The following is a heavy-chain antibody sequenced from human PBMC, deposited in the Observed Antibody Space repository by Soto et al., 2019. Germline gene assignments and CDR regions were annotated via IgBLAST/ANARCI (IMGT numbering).Heavy chain of an antibody. J-gene: IGHJ4*02. CDR1: GGSISSGDYY. D-gene: IGHD3-3*01. CDR3: ASRPIFGVVIDY. Sequence: SETLSLTCTVSGGSISSGDYYWSWIRQPPGKGLEWIGYIYYSGSTYYNPSLKSRVTISVDTSKNQFSLKLSSVTAADTAVYYCASRPIFGVVIDYWGQGTLVTVSS. CDR2: IYYSGST. V-gene: IGHV4-30-4*01.